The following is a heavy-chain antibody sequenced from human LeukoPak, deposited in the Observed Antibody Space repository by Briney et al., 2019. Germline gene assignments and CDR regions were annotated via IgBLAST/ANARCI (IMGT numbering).Heavy chain of an antibody. CDR2: IIPIFGTA. D-gene: IGHD3-10*01. V-gene: IGHV1-69*13. CDR1: GGTFSSYA. CDR3: ARGGFGSGSYSDY. Sequence: SVKVSCKASGGTFSSYAISWVRQAPGQGLEWMGGIIPIFGTANYAQKFQGRVTITADESTSTAYMELSSLISEDTAVYYCARGGFGSGSYSDYWGQGTLVAVSS. J-gene: IGHJ4*02.